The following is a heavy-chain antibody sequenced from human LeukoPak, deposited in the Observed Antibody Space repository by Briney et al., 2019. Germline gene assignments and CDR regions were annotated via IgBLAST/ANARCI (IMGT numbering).Heavy chain of an antibody. Sequence: PGGSLRLSCAVSGFTFSSYAMSWVRQAPGKGLEWVSTISGSGGSTYYADSVKGRFTISKDNSNNTVYLQMNSVRVEDTAVYYCARVWFGYFFQWGQGALVTVSS. V-gene: IGHV3-23*01. CDR1: GFTFSSYA. J-gene: IGHJ4*02. D-gene: IGHD3-10*01. CDR3: ARVWFGYFFQ. CDR2: ISGSGGST.